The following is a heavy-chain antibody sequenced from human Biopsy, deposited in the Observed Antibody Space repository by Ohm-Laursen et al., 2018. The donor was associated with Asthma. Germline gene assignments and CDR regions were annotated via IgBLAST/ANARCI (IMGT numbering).Heavy chain of an antibody. J-gene: IGHJ6*02. CDR3: ARSIYDFWSGYYGMDV. CDR1: GFTFSSYG. V-gene: IGHV3-33*01. D-gene: IGHD3-3*01. Sequence: SLRLSCTAAGFTFSSYGMHWVRQAPGKGLEWEAVIWYDGSNKYYADSVKGRFTISRDNSKNTLYLQMNSLRAEDTAVYYCARSIYDFWSGYYGMDVWGQGTTVTVSS. CDR2: IWYDGSNK.